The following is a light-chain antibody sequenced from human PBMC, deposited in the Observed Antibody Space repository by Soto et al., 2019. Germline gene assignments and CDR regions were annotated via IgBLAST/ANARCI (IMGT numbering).Light chain of an antibody. CDR2: EVT. J-gene: IGLJ3*02. Sequence: QSVLTQPPSVSGSPGQSVTISCIGTSSDIGSYNRASWYQQSPGTAPKLIIYEVTNRPSGVAGRFSGSKSGNTASLTISGLQAEDEADYYCTSYTTRTALVFGGGTKVTVL. CDR3: TSYTTRTALV. V-gene: IGLV2-18*02. CDR1: SSDIGSYNR.